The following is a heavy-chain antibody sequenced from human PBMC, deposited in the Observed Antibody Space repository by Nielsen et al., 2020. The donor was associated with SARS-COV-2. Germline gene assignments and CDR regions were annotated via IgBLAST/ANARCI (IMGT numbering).Heavy chain of an antibody. CDR1: GFTFSRYH. Sequence: GESLKISCAASGFTFSRYHMHWVRQAPGKGLVWVSRVTSDGKSTTYADSVKGRFTVSRDNAQNTLYLQMNSLRPEDTAIYYCARDREPGYNAVDYWGQGTLVTVSS. CDR3: ARDREPGYNAVDY. D-gene: IGHD1-14*01. J-gene: IGHJ4*02. CDR2: VTSDGKST. V-gene: IGHV3-74*01.